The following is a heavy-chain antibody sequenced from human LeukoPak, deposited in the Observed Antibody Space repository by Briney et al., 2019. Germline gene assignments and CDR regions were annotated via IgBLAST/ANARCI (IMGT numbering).Heavy chain of an antibody. J-gene: IGHJ5*02. Sequence: RGSLRLSCAASGFTFSQYSINWVRQAPGKGLEWVSHLRYTGETFYADSVKGRFTISRDNVRNSLYLQMNSLRAEDTAMYYCARDAGNSGYGCDLWGQGTLVTVSS. CDR2: LRYTGET. CDR3: ARDAGNSGYGCDL. D-gene: IGHD5-12*01. V-gene: IGHV3-48*01. CDR1: GFTFSQYS.